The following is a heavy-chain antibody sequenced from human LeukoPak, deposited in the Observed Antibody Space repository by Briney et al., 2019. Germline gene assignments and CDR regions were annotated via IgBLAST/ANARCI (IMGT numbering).Heavy chain of an antibody. J-gene: IGHJ4*02. CDR3: ARDLNANILTGYYVDF. V-gene: IGHV1-2*02. CDR1: GYTFTGYY. D-gene: IGHD3-9*01. CDR2: VNPKTGGT. Sequence: GASVKVSCKTSGYTFTGYYVHWVRQAPGQGLEWMGWVNPKTGGTNHAQKFQGRATMTRDTSISTAYMELSRLTSDDTAVYYCARDLNANILTGYYVDFWGQGTLVTVSS.